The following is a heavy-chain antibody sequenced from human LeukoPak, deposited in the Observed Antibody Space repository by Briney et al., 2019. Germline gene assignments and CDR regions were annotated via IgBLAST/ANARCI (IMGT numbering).Heavy chain of an antibody. J-gene: IGHJ4*02. CDR1: GFTVGSSF. V-gene: IGHV3-23*01. CDR3: ANIDPTAADESFDY. D-gene: IGHD6-13*01. CDR2: ISGSGGST. Sequence: GGSLRLSCAASGFTVGSSFMTWVRQAPGKGLEWVSAISGSGGSTYYADSVKGRFTISRDNSKNTLYLQMNSLRAEDTAVYYCANIDPTAADESFDYWGQGTLVTVSS.